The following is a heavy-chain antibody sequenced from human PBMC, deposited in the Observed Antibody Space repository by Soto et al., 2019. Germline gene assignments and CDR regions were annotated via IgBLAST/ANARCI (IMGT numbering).Heavy chain of an antibody. CDR1: GGSISSGGYY. CDR2: IYYSGST. J-gene: IGHJ6*02. V-gene: IGHV4-31*03. CDR3: ARAYCGGDCYREGYYYYGMDV. Sequence: QVQLQESGPGLVKPSQTLSLTCTVSGGSISSGGYYWSWIRQHPGKGLEWIGDIYYSGSTYYNPSLKSRVTISVDTSKNQFSLKLSSVTAADTAVYYCARAYCGGDCYREGYYYYGMDVWGQGTTVTVSS. D-gene: IGHD2-21*02.